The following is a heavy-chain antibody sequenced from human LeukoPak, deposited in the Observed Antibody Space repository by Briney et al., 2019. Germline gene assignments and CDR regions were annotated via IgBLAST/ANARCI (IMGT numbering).Heavy chain of an antibody. V-gene: IGHV3-21*01. CDR3: ARIFTSDAVYPSAARDY. Sequence: GGSLRLSCVASRFTFSSYSMNWVRQAPGKGLEWVSSISSSSSYIYYADSVKGRFTISRDNAKNSLYLQMNSLRAEDTAVYYCARIFTSDAVYPSAARDYWGQGTLVTVSS. J-gene: IGHJ4*02. CDR1: RFTFSSYS. CDR2: ISSSSSYI. D-gene: IGHD3-16*01.